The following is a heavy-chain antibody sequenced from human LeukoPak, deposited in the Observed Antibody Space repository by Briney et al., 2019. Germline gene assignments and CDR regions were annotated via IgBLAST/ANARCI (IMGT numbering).Heavy chain of an antibody. D-gene: IGHD5-12*01. CDR2: IESDGSRT. CDR1: GFTFSNYW. Sequence: PGRSLRLSCAASGFTFSNYWMHWVRQAPGKGLVWVSRIESDGSRTSYADSVKGRFTISRDNAKNTLYLQMNSLRVEDTAVYYCVREGGAYDDAFDIWGQGTMVTVSS. CDR3: VREGGAYDDAFDI. V-gene: IGHV3-74*01. J-gene: IGHJ3*02.